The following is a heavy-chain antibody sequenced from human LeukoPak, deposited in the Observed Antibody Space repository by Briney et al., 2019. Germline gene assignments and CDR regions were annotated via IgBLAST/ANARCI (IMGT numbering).Heavy chain of an antibody. J-gene: IGHJ1*01. CDR3: ARASTSTLVTTYFQH. Sequence: SVRVSCKASGDTFSNYAISWVRQAPGQGLEWVGGIIPIFDTTKYAQKFQGRVIITADESTTTAYMELSSLRSEDTAVYYCARASTSTLVTTYFQHWGQGTLVTVSS. V-gene: IGHV1-69*01. D-gene: IGHD1-1*01. CDR2: IIPIFDTT. CDR1: GDTFSNYA.